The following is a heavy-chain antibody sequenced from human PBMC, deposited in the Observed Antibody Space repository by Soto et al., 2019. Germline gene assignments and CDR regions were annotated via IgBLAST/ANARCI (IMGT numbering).Heavy chain of an antibody. CDR3: ARGRVKGTIMVRGVFLV. CDR2: IYHSGGT. D-gene: IGHD3-10*01. J-gene: IGHJ4*02. V-gene: IGHV4-4*02. Sequence: QVQLQESGPGLVKPSGTLSLTCAVSGGSITSTNWWSWVRQPPGKGLEWIGDIYHSGGTSYNPSLKSRVTMSVDKSKNQFSLKLSSVTAADTAVYYCARGRVKGTIMVRGVFLVWGQGTLVTVSS. CDR1: GGSITSTNW.